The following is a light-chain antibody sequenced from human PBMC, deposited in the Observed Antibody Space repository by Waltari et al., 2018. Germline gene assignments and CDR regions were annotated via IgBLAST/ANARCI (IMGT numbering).Light chain of an antibody. CDR2: CAS. CDR1: QSVGRT. CDR3: QHYVRLPVT. V-gene: IGKV3-20*01. J-gene: IGKJ1*01. Sequence: EIVLTQSPGTPSLSPGERATLSCRTSQSVGRTLAWYQQKPGQAPSLLIYCASIRATGIPDRFSGSGSGTDFSLTISRLEPEDFAVYYCQHYVRLPVTFGQGTKVEIK.